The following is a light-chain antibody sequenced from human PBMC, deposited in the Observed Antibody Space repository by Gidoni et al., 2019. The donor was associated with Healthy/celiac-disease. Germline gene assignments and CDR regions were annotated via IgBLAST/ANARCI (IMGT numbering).Light chain of an antibody. J-gene: IGKJ3*01. CDR1: QSVSSN. CDR3: QQYNNWPPPRIT. CDR2: GAS. Sequence: EIVMTQSPATLSVSPGERATLSCRASQSVSSNLAWYQQKPGQAPRLLIYGASTRATGIPARFSGSGSGTEFTLTISSLQSEDFAVYYCQQYNNWPPPRITFGPGTKVDIK. V-gene: IGKV3-15*01.